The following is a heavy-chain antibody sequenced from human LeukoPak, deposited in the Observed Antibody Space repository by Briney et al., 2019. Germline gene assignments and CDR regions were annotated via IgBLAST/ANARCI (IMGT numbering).Heavy chain of an antibody. CDR1: GGSISGGGYS. CDR3: ARDYGDYWYFDL. Sequence: SETLSLTCAVSGGSISGGGYSWSWIRQPPGKGLEWIGYIYYSGSTYYNPSLKSRVTMSVDTSKNQFSLKLSSVTAADTAVYYCARDYGDYWYFDLWGRGTLVTVSS. V-gene: IGHV4-30-4*07. CDR2: IYYSGST. J-gene: IGHJ2*01. D-gene: IGHD4-17*01.